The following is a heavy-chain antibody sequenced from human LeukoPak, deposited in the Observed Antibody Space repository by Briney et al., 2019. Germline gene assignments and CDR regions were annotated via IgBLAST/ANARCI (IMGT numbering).Heavy chain of an antibody. D-gene: IGHD3-3*01. CDR3: AKFSSMYYDFWSGYSTNHYFDY. Sequence: PGRSLRLSCAASGFTFSNYAMHWVRQAPGKGLEWMSVISYDGRNKYFADSVKGRFSISKDNSKNTLYLQMSSLRAEDTAVYYCAKFSSMYYDFWSGYSTNHYFDYWGQGTLVTVSS. V-gene: IGHV3-30-3*02. CDR1: GFTFSNYA. J-gene: IGHJ4*02. CDR2: ISYDGRNK.